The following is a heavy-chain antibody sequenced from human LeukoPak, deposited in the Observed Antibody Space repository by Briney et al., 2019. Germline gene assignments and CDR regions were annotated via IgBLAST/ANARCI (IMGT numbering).Heavy chain of an antibody. J-gene: IGHJ4*02. V-gene: IGHV3-20*04. Sequence: GGSLRLSCVASGFIVSSNCMSWVRQAPGKGLEWVSGINWNGGSTGYADSVKGRFTISRDNAKNSLYLQMSSLRAEDTALYYCARDWFTRLGELSPDRAFDYWGQGTLVTVSS. CDR2: INWNGGST. D-gene: IGHD3-16*02. CDR3: ARDWFTRLGELSPDRAFDY. CDR1: GFIVSSNC.